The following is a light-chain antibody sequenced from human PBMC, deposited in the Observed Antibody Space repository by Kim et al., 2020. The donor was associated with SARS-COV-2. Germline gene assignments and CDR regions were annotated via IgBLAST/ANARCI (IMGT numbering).Light chain of an antibody. CDR3: QAWDSTTASL. CDR1: KLGDKF. CDR2: HGD. Sequence: SYELTQPPSVSVSPGQTASITCSGDKLGDKFPSWYQQRPGQSPVLVIYHGDKRPSGIPERFSGSNYGTTATLTISETQAMDEADYYCQAWDSTTASLFGGGTQLTVL. V-gene: IGLV3-1*01. J-gene: IGLJ2*01.